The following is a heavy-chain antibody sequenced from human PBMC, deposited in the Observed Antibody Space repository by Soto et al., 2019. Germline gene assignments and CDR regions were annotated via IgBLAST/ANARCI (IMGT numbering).Heavy chain of an antibody. CDR3: ATSNWFDP. J-gene: IGHJ5*02. V-gene: IGHV4-39*01. CDR1: GGSISSRGYY. Sequence: QLQLQESGPGLVKPSETLSLTCTVSGGSISSRGYYWGWIRQPPGKGLEWIGPIYYSGSTYYNPSLKSRVTISVDTSTTQFSLKLSSVTAADTAVYYCATSNWFDPWGQGTLVTVSS. CDR2: IYYSGST.